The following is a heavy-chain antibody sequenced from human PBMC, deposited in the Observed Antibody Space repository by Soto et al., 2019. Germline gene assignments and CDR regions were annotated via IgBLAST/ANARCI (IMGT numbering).Heavy chain of an antibody. V-gene: IGHV1-69*02. CDR2: IIHILGIA. J-gene: IGHJ3*02. Sequence: QVQLGQSGAEEKKPGSSVKVSCNASGGTFSSYTISWLRQAPGQGLEWMGRIIHILGIANYAHKFKVRGTITADKSTSTAYMELSSLRSEDTAVYYCASRVPAAMTAHQDYAFDIWGQGPMVTVSS. D-gene: IGHD2-2*01. CDR3: ASRVPAAMTAHQDYAFDI. CDR1: GGTFSSYT.